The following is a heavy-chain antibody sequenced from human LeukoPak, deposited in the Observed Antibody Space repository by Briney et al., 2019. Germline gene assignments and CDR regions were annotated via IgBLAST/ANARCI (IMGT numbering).Heavy chain of an antibody. V-gene: IGHV5-51*01. D-gene: IGHD6-13*01. CDR2: IYPGDPDT. Sequence: GESLKISCKGSGYSFTSYWIGWVRQMPGKGLEWMGIIYPGDPDTRYSPSFQGQVTISADKSISTAYLQWSSLKASDTAMYYCARHESWGGYSSSWYYYYYGMDVWGQGTTVTVSS. CDR1: GYSFTSYW. CDR3: ARHESWGGYSSSWYYYYYGMDV. J-gene: IGHJ6*02.